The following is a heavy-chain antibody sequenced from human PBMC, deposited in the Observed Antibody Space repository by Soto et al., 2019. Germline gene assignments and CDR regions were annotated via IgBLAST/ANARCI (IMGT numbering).Heavy chain of an antibody. J-gene: IGHJ5*02. V-gene: IGHV5-10-1*01. CDR1: GYSFTSYW. Sequence: GESLKISCKGSGYSFTSYWISWVRQMPGKGLEWRGRIDPSDSYTNYSPSFQGHVTISADKSISTAYLQWSSLKASDTAMYYCARQSEVPAASLYNWFDPWGQGTLVTVSS. D-gene: IGHD2-2*01. CDR2: IDPSDSYT. CDR3: ARQSEVPAASLYNWFDP.